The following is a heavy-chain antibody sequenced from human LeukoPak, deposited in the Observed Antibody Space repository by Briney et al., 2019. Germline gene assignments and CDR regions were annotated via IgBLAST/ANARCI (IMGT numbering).Heavy chain of an antibody. V-gene: IGHV3-74*01. CDR2: INSDGSKT. D-gene: IGHD3-3*01. J-gene: IGHJ4*02. CDR3: VREIDDERAY. Sequence: GGSLRLSCAASGFTLTSFWMYWVRQAPGKGLVWVSRINSDGSKTHYAEAVKGRFTISRDNAKNTLYLQMTSLRAEDTAVYYCVREIDDERAYWDQGTLVTVSS. CDR1: GFTLTSFW.